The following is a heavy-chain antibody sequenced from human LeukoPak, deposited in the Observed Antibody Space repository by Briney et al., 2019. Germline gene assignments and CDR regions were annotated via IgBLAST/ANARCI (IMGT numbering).Heavy chain of an antibody. CDR3: ARWVDWGWGYYLDY. Sequence: SETLSLTCTVSGGSISSYYWNWIRQPPGKELEWIGYISSSGSTNYIPPLKSRVTISIGTSKNQFSLKLSSVTAADTAVYYCARWVDWGWGYYLDYWGQGTLVTVSS. V-gene: IGHV4-59*01. J-gene: IGHJ4*02. CDR1: GGSISSYY. D-gene: IGHD2-8*02. CDR2: ISSSGST.